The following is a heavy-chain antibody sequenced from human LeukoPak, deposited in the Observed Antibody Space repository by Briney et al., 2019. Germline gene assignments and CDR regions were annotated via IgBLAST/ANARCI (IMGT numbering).Heavy chain of an antibody. J-gene: IGHJ4*02. D-gene: IGHD1-26*01. CDR2: ISPDGRST. CDR1: GFTFSVFW. V-gene: IGHV3-74*01. Sequence: GGSLRLSCAASGFTFSVFWMFWVRQAPGQGLVWVSHISPDGRSTNYADSVKGRFTISRDNSKNTLYRQMNSLRAEDTAVYYCAKDRSRATGLFDYWGQGTLVTVSS. CDR3: AKDRSRATGLFDY.